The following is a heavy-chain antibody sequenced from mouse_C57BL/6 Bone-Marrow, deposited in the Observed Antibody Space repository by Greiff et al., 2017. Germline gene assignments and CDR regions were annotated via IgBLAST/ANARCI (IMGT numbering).Heavy chain of an antibody. CDR2: IDPENGDT. V-gene: IGHV14-4*01. J-gene: IGHJ3*01. D-gene: IGHD2-4*01. CDR1: GFNIKDDY. Sequence: VQLKESGAELVRPGASVKLSCTASGFNIKDDYMHWVKQRPEQGLEWIGWIDPENGDTEYASKFQGKATITADTSSNTAYLQLSSLTSEDTAVYYCTVDDYDSYWGQGTLVTVSA. CDR3: TVDDYDSY.